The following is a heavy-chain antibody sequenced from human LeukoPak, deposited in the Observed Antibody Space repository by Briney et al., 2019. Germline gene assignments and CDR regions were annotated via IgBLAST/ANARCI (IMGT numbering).Heavy chain of an antibody. Sequence: PGGSLRLSCAASGFTVSSNYMSWVRQAPGKGLEWVSLIYSGGSTYYADSVEGRFTISRDNSKNTLYLQMNSLRAEDTAVYYCAREKSEYRYAYWSDYWGQGTLVTVSS. V-gene: IGHV3-66*02. D-gene: IGHD5-18*01. CDR1: GFTVSSNY. CDR3: AREKSEYRYAYWSDY. J-gene: IGHJ4*02. CDR2: IYSGGST.